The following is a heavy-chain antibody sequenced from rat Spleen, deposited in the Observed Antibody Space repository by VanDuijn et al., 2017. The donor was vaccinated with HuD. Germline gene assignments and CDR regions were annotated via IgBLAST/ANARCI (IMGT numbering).Heavy chain of an antibody. CDR2: ISYDGSST. CDR1: GFTFSDYN. V-gene: IGHV5-7*01. CDR3: GRHGWGDGVMDA. J-gene: IGHJ4*01. Sequence: EVQLVESGGGLVQPGRSLKLSCAASGFTFSDYNMAWVRQAPKKGLEWVATISYDGSSTYYRDSVKGRFTISRDNAKSTLYLQMDSLRSEDTATYYCGRHGWGDGVMDAWGQGASVTVSS. D-gene: IGHD1-12*02.